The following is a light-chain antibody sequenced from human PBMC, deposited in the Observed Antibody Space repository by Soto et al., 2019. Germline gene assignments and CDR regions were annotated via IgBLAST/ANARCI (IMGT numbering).Light chain of an antibody. J-gene: IGKJ2*01. CDR2: GVS. CDR3: QHYGSSPPVYT. V-gene: IGKV3-20*01. Sequence: EVVLTQSPGTLSLAPGERATLSCRASQSVTNNYIAWYQQKPGQATRLLIYGVSSRAAGIPDRFSGGRSGTDFTLTIGRLEPEDFAVYYCQHYGSSPPVYTFGPGTKVEI. CDR1: QSVTNNY.